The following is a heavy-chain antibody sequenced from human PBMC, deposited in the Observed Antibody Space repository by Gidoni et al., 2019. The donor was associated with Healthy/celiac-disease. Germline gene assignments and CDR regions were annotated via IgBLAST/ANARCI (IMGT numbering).Heavy chain of an antibody. J-gene: IGHJ6*02. D-gene: IGHD6-13*01. CDR1: GGSTSTGGYY. Sequence: QVQLQESGPGLVQPSQTLSLTCTVSGGSTSTGGYYWSWIRQHPGKGLEWIGYIYYRGSTYYNPSLKSRVTISVDTSKNQFSLKLSSVTAADTAVYYCARADSSSWSGDYYGMDVWGQGTTVTVSS. V-gene: IGHV4-31*03. CDR3: ARADSSSWSGDYYGMDV. CDR2: IYYRGST.